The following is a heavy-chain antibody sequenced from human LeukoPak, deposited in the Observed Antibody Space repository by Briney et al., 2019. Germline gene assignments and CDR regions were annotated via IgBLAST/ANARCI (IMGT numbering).Heavy chain of an antibody. V-gene: IGHV4-59*01. Sequence: SETLSLTCTVSGGSISSYYWTWIRQPPGKGLEWIANVYNSGSTNYNPSLKSRVTISVDMFKNQFSLKLTSVTAADTAVYYCARLRSGMDVWGQGTTVAVSS. CDR2: VYNSGST. CDR3: ARLRSGMDV. J-gene: IGHJ6*02. CDR1: GGSISSYY.